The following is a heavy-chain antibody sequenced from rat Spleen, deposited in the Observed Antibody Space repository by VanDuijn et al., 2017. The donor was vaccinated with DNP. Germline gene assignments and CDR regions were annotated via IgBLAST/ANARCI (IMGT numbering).Heavy chain of an antibody. D-gene: IGHD1-11*01. Sequence: EVHLVESDGGLVQPGRSLKLSCAVSGFTFSDYYMAWVRQAPAKGLEWVATISYNGGTPYYRDSVKGRFTISRDNAQNTLYLQMSQLGSEDTAIYYCSRGPNFGTYPDFFDYWGQGVMVTVSS. CDR1: GFTFSDYY. J-gene: IGHJ2*01. CDR2: ISYNGGTP. V-gene: IGHV5-7*01. CDR3: SRGPNFGTYPDFFDY.